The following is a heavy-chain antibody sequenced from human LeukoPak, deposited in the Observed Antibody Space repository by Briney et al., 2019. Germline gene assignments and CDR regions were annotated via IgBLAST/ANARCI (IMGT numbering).Heavy chain of an antibody. CDR1: GYTFTGYY. CDR3: ARVHRLYYYYYGMDV. Sequence: ASVKVSCKASGYTFTGYYMHWVRQAPGQGLEWMGWINPNSGGTNYAQKFQGRATMTRDTSISTAYMELSRLRSDDTAVYYCARVHRLYYYYYGMDVWGQGTTVTVSS. J-gene: IGHJ6*02. V-gene: IGHV1-2*02. CDR2: INPNSGGT.